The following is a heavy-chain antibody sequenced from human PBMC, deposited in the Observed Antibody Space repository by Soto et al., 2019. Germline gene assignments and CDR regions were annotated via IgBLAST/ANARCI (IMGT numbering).Heavy chain of an antibody. CDR1: GDFTSSSY. CDR3: ARARQWLVLGYFDY. CDR2: IYYTGST. Sequence: NPSETLSLTCTVSGDFTSSSYWSWIRQPPGKGLEWIGYIYYTGSTKYNPSLKSRVTISVDTSKNQFSLKLSSVTAADTAVYYCARARQWLVLGYFDYWGQGTLVTVSS. D-gene: IGHD6-19*01. J-gene: IGHJ4*02. V-gene: IGHV4-59*12.